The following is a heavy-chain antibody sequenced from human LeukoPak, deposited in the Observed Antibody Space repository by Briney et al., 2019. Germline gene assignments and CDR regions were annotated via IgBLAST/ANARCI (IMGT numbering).Heavy chain of an antibody. Sequence: PSETLSLTCTVSGGSISGYYWSWIRQSPGKRLEWIGYIHYSGSTNYNPSLKSRITISVDTSRTQFSLRLSSVTAADTAVYYCARDRGYYGGSGYYQAPFDCWGQGTLVTVSS. J-gene: IGHJ4*02. CDR2: IHYSGST. CDR1: GGSISGYY. CDR3: ARDRGYYGGSGYYQAPFDC. D-gene: IGHD3-22*01. V-gene: IGHV4-59*01.